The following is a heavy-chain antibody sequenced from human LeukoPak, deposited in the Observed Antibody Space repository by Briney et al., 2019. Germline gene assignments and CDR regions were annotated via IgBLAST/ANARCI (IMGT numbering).Heavy chain of an antibody. CDR1: GFTVSSNY. D-gene: IGHD3-22*01. J-gene: IGHJ4*02. Sequence: PGGSLRLSCAASGFTVSSNYMSWVRQAPGKGLEWVSVIYSGGSTYYADSVKGRFTISRHNSKNTLHLQMNSLRAEDTAVYYCARATEYYYDSSGSYYFDYWGQGTLVTVS. CDR2: IYSGGST. CDR3: ARATEYYYDSSGSYYFDY. V-gene: IGHV3-53*04.